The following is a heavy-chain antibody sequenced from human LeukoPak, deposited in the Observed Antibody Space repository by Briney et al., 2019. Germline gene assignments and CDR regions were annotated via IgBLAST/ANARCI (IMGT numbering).Heavy chain of an antibody. Sequence: PGESLQISCKGSGYIFTSYWIGWVRQMPGKGLEWMGIIYPGDSDTRYSPSFQGQVTISADKSISTAYLQWSSLKASDTAMYYCARHGPMYYYDSSGYCDYWGQGTLVTVSS. D-gene: IGHD3-22*01. CDR1: GYIFTSYW. CDR3: ARHGPMYYYDSSGYCDY. J-gene: IGHJ4*02. V-gene: IGHV5-51*01. CDR2: IYPGDSDT.